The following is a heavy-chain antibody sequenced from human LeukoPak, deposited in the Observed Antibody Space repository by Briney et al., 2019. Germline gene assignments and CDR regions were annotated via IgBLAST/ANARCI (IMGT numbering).Heavy chain of an antibody. CDR2: ISYDESNK. CDR1: GFTFSSCG. V-gene: IGHV3-30*01. J-gene: IGHJ4*02. D-gene: IGHD5-12*01. Sequence: GRSLRPSCAASGFTFSSCGMHWVRQAPGKGLEWVALISYDESNKFYADSVKGRFTISRDNSENTLYLQMNSLRADDTAVYYCARDRGYSGYDSCDYGAKG. CDR3: ARDRGYSGYDSCDY.